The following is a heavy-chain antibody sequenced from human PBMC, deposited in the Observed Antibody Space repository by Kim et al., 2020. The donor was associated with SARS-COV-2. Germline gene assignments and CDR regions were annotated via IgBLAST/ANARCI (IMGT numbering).Heavy chain of an antibody. V-gene: IGHV4-59*08. D-gene: IGHD6-19*01. J-gene: IGHJ4*02. CDR3: ARHKAVAGTCFDY. Sequence: YNPALKSRVTISVDTSKNQFSLKLSSVTAADTAVYYCARHKAVAGTCFDYWGQGTLVTVSS.